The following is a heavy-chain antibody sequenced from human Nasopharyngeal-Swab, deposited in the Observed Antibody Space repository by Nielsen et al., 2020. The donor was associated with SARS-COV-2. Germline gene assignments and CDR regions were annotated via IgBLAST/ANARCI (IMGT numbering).Heavy chain of an antibody. CDR1: GFSFSSHW. D-gene: IGHD6-6*01. CDR2: IKDDGSEK. J-gene: IGHJ3*02. Sequence: GESLKISCAASGFSFSSHWMHWVRQAPGKGLEWVANIKDDGSEKNCADSVKGRFTISRDDAKNTLYLQMNSLRAEDTAVYYCAKTIAARQLDAFDIWGQGTMVIVSS. CDR3: AKTIAARQLDAFDI. V-gene: IGHV3-7*01.